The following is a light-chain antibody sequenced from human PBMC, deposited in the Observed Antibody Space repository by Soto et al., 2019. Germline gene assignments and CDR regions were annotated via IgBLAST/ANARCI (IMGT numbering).Light chain of an antibody. J-gene: IGLJ1*01. Sequence: CVLTQPAASGAPGQRVTISCSGSSSNIGTNPVNWYQQVPGTAPKLLIYSNNQRPSGVPDRVSGSKSGTSASLAISGLQSEDEADYYCATWDDSLNGYVFGTGTKVTVL. CDR1: SSNIGTNP. CDR2: SNN. V-gene: IGLV1-44*01. CDR3: ATWDDSLNGYV.